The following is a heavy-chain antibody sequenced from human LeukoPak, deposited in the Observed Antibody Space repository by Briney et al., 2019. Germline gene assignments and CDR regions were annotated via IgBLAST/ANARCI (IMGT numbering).Heavy chain of an antibody. CDR3: ACAPYYYYGMDV. J-gene: IGHJ6*02. CDR1: GGPFSGYF. CDR2: INQSEST. V-gene: IGHV4-34*01. Sequence: SETLSLTCAVSGGPFSGYFWSWVRQAPGKGLEWIGEINQSESTNYNPSLESRLTISVDTSRSQFSLKMTSVTAADTAVYYCACAPYYYYGMDVWGQGTTVTVSS.